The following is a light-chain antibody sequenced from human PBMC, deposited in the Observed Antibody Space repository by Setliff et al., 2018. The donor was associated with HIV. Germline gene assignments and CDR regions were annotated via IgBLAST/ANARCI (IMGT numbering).Light chain of an antibody. Sequence: NFMLTQPHSVSEPPGKTVTISCTRNNGNIASNYVQWYQQRPGRSPTTVIYEDRQRPPGVPDRFSGSIDISSNSHSLTISGLKTEDEADYYCQSFGSDIVMFGGGTK. J-gene: IGLJ3*02. CDR1: NGNIASNY. CDR3: QSFGSDIVM. V-gene: IGLV6-57*01. CDR2: EDR.